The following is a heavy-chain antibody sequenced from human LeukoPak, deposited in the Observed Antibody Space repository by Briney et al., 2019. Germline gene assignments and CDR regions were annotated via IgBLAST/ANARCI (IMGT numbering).Heavy chain of an antibody. D-gene: IGHD3-22*01. Sequence: GGSLRLSCAASGFTFSSYAMSWVRQAPGKGLEWVSAISGSDGSTYYADSVKGRFTISRDNSKNTLYLQMNSLRAEDTAVYYCAKQNYYDSSGYYGYWGQGTLVTVSS. CDR2: ISGSDGST. V-gene: IGHV3-23*01. J-gene: IGHJ4*02. CDR1: GFTFSSYA. CDR3: AKQNYYDSSGYYGY.